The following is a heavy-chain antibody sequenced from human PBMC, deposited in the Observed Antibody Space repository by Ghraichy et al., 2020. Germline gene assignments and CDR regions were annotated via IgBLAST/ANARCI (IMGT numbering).Heavy chain of an antibody. J-gene: IGHJ4*02. D-gene: IGHD3-22*01. CDR2: ISSSSSYI. CDR3: ARDGSQYYYDSSGYYFDY. V-gene: IGHV3-21*01. CDR1: GFTFSSYS. Sequence: GSLRLSCAASGFTFSSYSMNWVRQAPGKGLEWVSSISSSSSYIYYADSVKGRFTISRDNAKNSLYLQMNSLRAEDTAVYYCARDGSQYYYDSSGYYFDYWGQGTLVTVSS.